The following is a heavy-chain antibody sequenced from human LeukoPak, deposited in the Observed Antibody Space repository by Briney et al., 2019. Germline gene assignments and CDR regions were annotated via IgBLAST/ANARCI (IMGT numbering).Heavy chain of an antibody. CDR1: GGTFSSYA. CDR2: IIPILGIA. V-gene: IGHV1-69*04. D-gene: IGHD3-3*01. CDR3: ARGDVRNWRNYYDY. J-gene: IGHJ4*02. Sequence: ASVKVSCKASGGTFSSYAISWVRQAPGQGLEWMGRIIPILGIANYAQKFQGRVTITADKSTSTAYMELSSLRSEDTAVYYCARGDVRNWRNYYDYWGQGTLVTVSS.